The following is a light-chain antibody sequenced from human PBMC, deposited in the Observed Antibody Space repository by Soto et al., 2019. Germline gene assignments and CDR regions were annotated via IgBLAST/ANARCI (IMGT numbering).Light chain of an antibody. CDR3: QSYDNSLSGSWV. V-gene: IGLV1-40*01. CDR1: RSNIGAGFD. CDR2: ANG. Sequence: QSVLTQPPSVSGAPGQRVTISCTGSRSNIGAGFDVHWYLQLPGTAPKLLIYANGNRPSGVPERFSGSKSGTSASLAITGLQAEDEADYYCQSYDNSLSGSWVFGGGTKLTVL. J-gene: IGLJ3*02.